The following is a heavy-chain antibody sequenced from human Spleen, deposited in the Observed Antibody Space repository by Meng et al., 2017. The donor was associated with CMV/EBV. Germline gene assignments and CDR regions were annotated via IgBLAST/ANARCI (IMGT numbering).Heavy chain of an antibody. Sequence: GESLKISCAVSGFTFSSYAMHWVRQAPGKGLEWLAFISYEGHDTYYADADSVKGRFTISRDNSKNTLYLQMNSLRAEDTAVYYCARAPVYSIRAYFDYWGQGTLVTVSS. CDR1: GFTFSSYA. J-gene: IGHJ4*02. D-gene: IGHD4-11*01. V-gene: IGHV3-30*04. CDR3: ARAPVYSIRAYFDY. CDR2: ISYEGHDT.